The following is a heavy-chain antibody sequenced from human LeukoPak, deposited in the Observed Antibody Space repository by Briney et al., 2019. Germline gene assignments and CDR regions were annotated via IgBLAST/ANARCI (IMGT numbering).Heavy chain of an antibody. Sequence: KPSETLSLTCTVSGGSISTYYWSWIRQPPGKGLEWIGYVYYSGSTNYKPSLKRRVTISVDTSKNQFSLRLRSVTAADTAVYYCARVTGTTGGLTLYYFDYWGQGTLVTVSS. J-gene: IGHJ4*02. CDR3: ARVTGTTGGLTLYYFDY. V-gene: IGHV4-59*01. CDR2: VYYSGST. D-gene: IGHD1-7*01. CDR1: GGSISTYY.